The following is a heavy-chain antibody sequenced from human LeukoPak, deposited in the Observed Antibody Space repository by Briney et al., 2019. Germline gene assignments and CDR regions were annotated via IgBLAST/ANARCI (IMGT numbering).Heavy chain of an antibody. J-gene: IGHJ4*02. V-gene: IGHV3-23*01. CDR1: GFTFRSHA. Sequence: GSLKLSWGGSGFTFRSHAMNWVRQAPEKGLEFVSGIYENGGTTYYADSVKGRFSISRDNSKNTLYLQMNSLRAEDTAVYYCARIVGGHTYGYEDFWGQGTLVTVSS. CDR2: IYENGGTT. D-gene: IGHD5-18*01. CDR3: ARIVGGHTYGYEDF.